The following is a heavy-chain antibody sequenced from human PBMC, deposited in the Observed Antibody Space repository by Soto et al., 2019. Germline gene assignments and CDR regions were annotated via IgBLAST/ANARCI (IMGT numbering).Heavy chain of an antibody. J-gene: IGHJ6*02. D-gene: IGHD2-15*01. CDR2: IWYDGSNK. CDR3: ARTAQDIYYYYGMDV. V-gene: IGHV3-33*01. CDR1: GFTFSSYG. Sequence: QVQLVESGGGVVQPGRSLRLSCAASGFTFSSYGMHWVRQAPGKGLEWVAVIWYDGSNKYYADSVKGRFTISRDNSKNTLYLQMNSLRAEDMAVYYCARTAQDIYYYYGMDVWGQGTTVTVSS.